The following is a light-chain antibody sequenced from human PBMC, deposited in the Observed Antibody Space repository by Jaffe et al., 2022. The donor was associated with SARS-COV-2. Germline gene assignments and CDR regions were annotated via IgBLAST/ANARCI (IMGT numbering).Light chain of an antibody. V-gene: IGLV2-14*01. Sequence: QSALTQPASVSGSPGQSITISCTGTSSDVGGYKYVSWYQQHPGKAPKLMTYEVSNRPSGVPDRFSGSKSGNTASLTISGLQAEDEADYYCSSYTSSNTYVFGTGTKVTVL. CDR3: SSYTSSNTYV. CDR1: SSDVGGYKY. J-gene: IGLJ1*01. CDR2: EVS.